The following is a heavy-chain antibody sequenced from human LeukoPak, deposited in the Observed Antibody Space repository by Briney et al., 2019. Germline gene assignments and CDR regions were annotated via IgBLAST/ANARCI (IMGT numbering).Heavy chain of an antibody. CDR3: ATLMWELPGY. Sequence: GGSLRLSYAASGFTFSGYSMNWVRQAPGKGLEWVSSISSSSSYIYYADSVKGRFTISRDNAKNSLYLQMNSLRAEDTAVYYCATLMWELPGYWGQGTLVTVSS. CDR2: ISSSSSYI. D-gene: IGHD1-26*01. CDR1: GFTFSGYS. V-gene: IGHV3-21*01. J-gene: IGHJ4*02.